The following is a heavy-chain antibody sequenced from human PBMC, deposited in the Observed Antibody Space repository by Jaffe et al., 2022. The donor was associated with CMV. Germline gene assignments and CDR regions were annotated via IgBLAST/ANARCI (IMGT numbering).Heavy chain of an antibody. Sequence: EVQLVESGGGLTQPGGSRRLSCAAAGFTVNNNHMSWVRQAPGKGLEWVSVIYSGDSTDYADSVRGRFTISRDDSKNTLYLQMNSLRAEDTAVYYCARGHGNGWGSYYGMDVWGQGTTVTVSS. CDR3: ARGHGNGWGSYYGMDV. V-gene: IGHV3-53*01. CDR1: GFTVNNNH. CDR2: IYSGDST. D-gene: IGHD3-16*01. J-gene: IGHJ6*02.